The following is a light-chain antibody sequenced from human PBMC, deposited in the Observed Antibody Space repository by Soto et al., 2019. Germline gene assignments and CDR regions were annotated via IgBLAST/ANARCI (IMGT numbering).Light chain of an antibody. V-gene: IGLV2-11*01. CDR1: SSDVGAYNY. Sequence: QSVLTQPRSVSGAPGQSVTISCTGTSSDVGAYNYVSWYQQHPDKAPKFMIYDVNKRPSGVPDRFSGSKSGNTASLTISGLQAEDEADSYCCSYAGTPYVFGTGTKVTVL. J-gene: IGLJ1*01. CDR2: DVN. CDR3: CSYAGTPYV.